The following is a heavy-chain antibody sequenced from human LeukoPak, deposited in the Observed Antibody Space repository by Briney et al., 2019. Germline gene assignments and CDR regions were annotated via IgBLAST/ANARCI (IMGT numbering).Heavy chain of an antibody. D-gene: IGHD4-23*01. CDR1: GFIFSQYS. J-gene: IGHJ4*02. Sequence: GGSLRLSCAASGFIFSQYSMNWVRQAPGKGLEWMGIIRPMNSDVRYSPSFQGQVTISADRSINTAYLQWNSLTASDTAMYYCASRPFETTVVPWDFYWGQGTQVTVSS. CDR2: IRPMNSDV. CDR3: ASRPFETTVVPWDFY. V-gene: IGHV5-51*01.